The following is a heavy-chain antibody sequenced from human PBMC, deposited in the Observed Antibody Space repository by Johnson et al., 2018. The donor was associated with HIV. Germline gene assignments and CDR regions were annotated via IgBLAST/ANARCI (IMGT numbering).Heavy chain of an antibody. CDR3: AKDPIKRQLVRDDAFDI. D-gene: IGHD6-13*01. CDR2: INSDGSST. CDR1: GFTFSSYW. J-gene: IGHJ3*02. Sequence: VQLVESGGGLVQPGGSLRLSCAASGFTFSSYWMHWVRQAPGKGLVWVSRINSDGSSTSYADSVNGRFTISRDNAKNTLYLQMNSPRAEDTALYYCAKDPIKRQLVRDDAFDIWGQGTMVTVSS. V-gene: IGHV3-74*01.